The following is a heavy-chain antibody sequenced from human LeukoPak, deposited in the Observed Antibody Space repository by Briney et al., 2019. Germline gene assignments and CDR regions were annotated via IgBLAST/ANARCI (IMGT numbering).Heavy chain of an antibody. CDR2: ISSSGSTI. Sequence: GGSLRLSCVASGFTFRSYEMNWVRQAPGKGLEWVSYISSSGSTIYYADSVKGRFTISRDNAKNSLYLQMNSLRAEDTAVYYCAISVVNDAFDIWGQGTMVTVSS. V-gene: IGHV3-48*03. CDR1: GFTFRSYE. D-gene: IGHD2-2*01. J-gene: IGHJ3*02. CDR3: AISVVNDAFDI.